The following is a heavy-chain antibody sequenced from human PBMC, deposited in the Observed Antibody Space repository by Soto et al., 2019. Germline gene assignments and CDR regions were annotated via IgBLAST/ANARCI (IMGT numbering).Heavy chain of an antibody. CDR2: INPNSGGT. D-gene: IGHD2-2*01. V-gene: IGHV1-2*04. CDR3: ARDVVVPAAMGNTTYYYYGMDV. CDR1: GYTFTGYY. J-gene: IGHJ6*02. Sequence: ASVKVSCKASGYTFTGYYMHWVRQAPGQGLEWMGWINPNSGGTNYAQKFQGWVTMTRDTSISTAYMELSRLRSDDTAVYYCARDVVVPAAMGNTTYYYYGMDVWGQGTTVTVSS.